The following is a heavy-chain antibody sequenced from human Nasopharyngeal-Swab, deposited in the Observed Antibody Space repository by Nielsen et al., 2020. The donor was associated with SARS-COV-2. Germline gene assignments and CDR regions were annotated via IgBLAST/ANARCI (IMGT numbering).Heavy chain of an antibody. CDR1: GGTFSSYA. J-gene: IGHJ6*02. CDR2: IIPIFGTA. Sequence: SVKVSCKASGGTFSSYAISWVRQAPGQGLEWMGGIIPIFGTANYAQKFQGRVTITSDESTSTAYMELSSLRSEATAVYYCARDRAGSIAARLVLYYYYGMDVWGQWTTVTVSS. D-gene: IGHD6-6*01. CDR3: ARDRAGSIAARLVLYYYYGMDV. V-gene: IGHV1-69*13.